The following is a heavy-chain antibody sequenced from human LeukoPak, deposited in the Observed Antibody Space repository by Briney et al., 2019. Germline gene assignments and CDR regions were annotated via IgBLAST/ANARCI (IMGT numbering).Heavy chain of an antibody. CDR2: IYYSGST. D-gene: IGHD6-19*01. CDR3: ARDRPGIAVAGLADY. V-gene: IGHV4-39*07. J-gene: IGHJ4*02. Sequence: SETLSLTCTVSGGSTSSSSYCWGWIRQPPGKGLEWIGSIYYSGSTYYNPSLKSRVTISVDTSKNQFSLKLSSVTAADTAVYYCARDRPGIAVAGLADYWGQGTLVIVSS. CDR1: GGSTSSSSYC.